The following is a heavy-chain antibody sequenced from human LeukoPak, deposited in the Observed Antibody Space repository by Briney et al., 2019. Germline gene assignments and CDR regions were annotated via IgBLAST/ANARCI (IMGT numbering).Heavy chain of an antibody. V-gene: IGHV1-69*13. CDR2: IIPIFGTA. Sequence: SEKVSCKASGGTFSSYAISWVRQAPGQGLEWVGGIIPIFGTANYAQKFQGRVTITADESTSTAYMELSSLRSGDTAVYYCAREARNRITIFGVVGAFDIWGQGTMVTVSS. D-gene: IGHD3-3*01. J-gene: IGHJ3*02. CDR1: GGTFSSYA. CDR3: AREARNRITIFGVVGAFDI.